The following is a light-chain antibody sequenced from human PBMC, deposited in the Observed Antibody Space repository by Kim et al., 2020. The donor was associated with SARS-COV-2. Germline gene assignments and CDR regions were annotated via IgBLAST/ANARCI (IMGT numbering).Light chain of an antibody. CDR3: TSYTSTSTLV. CDR2: DVS. J-gene: IGLJ2*01. V-gene: IGLV2-14*03. CDR1: SSDVGGYIF. Sequence: QSALTQPASVSGSPGQSITISCTGTSSDVGGYIFVSWYQQQPGKAPKLIIYDVSLRPSGVSYRFSGSKSGNRASLTIFGLQAEDEADYYCTSYTSTSTLVFGGGTQLTVL.